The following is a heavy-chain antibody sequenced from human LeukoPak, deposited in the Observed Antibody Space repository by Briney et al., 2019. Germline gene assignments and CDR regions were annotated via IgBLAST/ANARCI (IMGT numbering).Heavy chain of an antibody. Sequence: GGSLRLSCAASGFSFSTYSMNWVRQAPGKGLEWVSYISGGSSTIYYADSVKGRFTISRDNSKNTLYLQMNSLRAEDTAVYYCAKDLDSSGTDYWGQGTLVTVSS. V-gene: IGHV3-48*01. D-gene: IGHD3-22*01. CDR2: ISGGSSTI. CDR1: GFSFSTYS. CDR3: AKDLDSSGTDY. J-gene: IGHJ4*02.